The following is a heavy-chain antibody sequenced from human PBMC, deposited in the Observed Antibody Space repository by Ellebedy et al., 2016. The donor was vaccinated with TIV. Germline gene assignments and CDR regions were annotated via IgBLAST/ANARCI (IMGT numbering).Heavy chain of an antibody. D-gene: IGHD6-13*01. Sequence: GESLKISCAASGFTFSSYAMHWVRQAPGKGLEWVAVISYDGSNKYYADSVKGRFTISRDNSKNTLYLQVNSLRAEDTAVYYCARVPTYSSSWAGMESYHYGMDVWGQGTTVTVSS. CDR2: ISYDGSNK. V-gene: IGHV3-30-3*01. CDR1: GFTFSSYA. J-gene: IGHJ6*02. CDR3: ARVPTYSSSWAGMESYHYGMDV.